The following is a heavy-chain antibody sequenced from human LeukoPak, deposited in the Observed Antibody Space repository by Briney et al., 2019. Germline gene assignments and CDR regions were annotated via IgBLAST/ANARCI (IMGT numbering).Heavy chain of an antibody. D-gene: IGHD5-18*01. Sequence: SETLSLTCTVSGGSVSSGSYYWSWIRQPPGKGLEWIGYIYYSGSNNYNPSLQSRVTISVDTSKNQFSLKLSSVTAADTAVYYCARDGAYSYRRGWGQGTLVTVSS. J-gene: IGHJ4*02. V-gene: IGHV4-61*01. CDR2: IYYSGSN. CDR1: GGSVSSGSYY. CDR3: ARDGAYSYRRG.